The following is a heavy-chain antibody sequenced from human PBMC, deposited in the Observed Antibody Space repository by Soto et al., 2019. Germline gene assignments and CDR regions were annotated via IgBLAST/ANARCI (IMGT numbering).Heavy chain of an antibody. D-gene: IGHD2-21*02. CDR2: ISHDGTNK. J-gene: IGHJ6*02. Sequence: LRLSCTPSGFTFSAYGMHWVRQAPGKGLEWVAAISHDGTNKYYGDSVRGRFTISRDNSKNTLYLQMNTLRNEDTAVYYCAKESRSSAVTATRVYGMDVWGQGTTVTVSS. CDR1: GFTFSAYG. CDR3: AKESRSSAVTATRVYGMDV. V-gene: IGHV3-30*18.